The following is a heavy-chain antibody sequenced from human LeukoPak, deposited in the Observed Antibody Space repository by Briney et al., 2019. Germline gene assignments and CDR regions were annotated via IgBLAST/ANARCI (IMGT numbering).Heavy chain of an antibody. CDR2: IYYSGST. V-gene: IGHV4-39*01. Sequence: SETLSLTCTVSGGSVSSSSYYWGWIRQPPGKGLEWIGSIYYSGSTYYNPSLKSRITITIDTSKNQFSLKLSSVTAADTAVYYCARLGDGATIDYWGQGTLVTVSS. CDR3: ARLGDGATIDY. J-gene: IGHJ4*02. D-gene: IGHD1-26*01. CDR1: GGSVSSSSYY.